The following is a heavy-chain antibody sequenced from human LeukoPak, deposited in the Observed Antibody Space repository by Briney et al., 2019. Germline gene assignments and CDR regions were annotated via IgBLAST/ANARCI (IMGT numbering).Heavy chain of an antibody. Sequence: GGSLRLSCAASGFTFSSYAMHWARQAPGKGLEWVAVISYDGSNKYYADSVKGRFTISRDNSKNTLYLQMNSLRAEDTAVYYCARFSAYDYGDSLRPPHTHFDYWGQGTLATVSS. V-gene: IGHV3-30-3*01. J-gene: IGHJ4*02. CDR1: GFTFSSYA. CDR2: ISYDGSNK. CDR3: ARFSAYDYGDSLRPPHTHFDY. D-gene: IGHD4-17*01.